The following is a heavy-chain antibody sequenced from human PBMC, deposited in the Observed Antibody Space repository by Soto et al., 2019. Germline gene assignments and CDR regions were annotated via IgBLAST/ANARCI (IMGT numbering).Heavy chain of an antibody. D-gene: IGHD2-15*01. V-gene: IGHV1-18*01. CDR2: TSADNGYT. J-gene: IGHJ3*02. CDR3: ATGYCSGGSCYDRDAFDI. Sequence: ASVKVSCKASGYTLSTYGISWVRQAPGQGLEWMGWTSADNGYTNYAQKLQGRVTMTTNTSTSTAYMELSSLRSDDTAVYYCATGYCSGGSCYDRDAFDIWGQGTMVTVSS. CDR1: GYTLSTYG.